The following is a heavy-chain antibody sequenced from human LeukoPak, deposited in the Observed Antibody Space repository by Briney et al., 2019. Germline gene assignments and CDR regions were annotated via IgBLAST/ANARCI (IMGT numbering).Heavy chain of an antibody. J-gene: IGHJ4*02. Sequence: GASVKVSCKVSGYTLTELSMHWVRQAPGKGLEWMGWISAYNGNTNYAQKLQGRVTMTTDTSTSTAYMELRSLRSDDTAVYYCARDGPGRRYSSSPGVFDYWGQGTLVTVSS. D-gene: IGHD6-6*01. V-gene: IGHV1-18*01. CDR2: ISAYNGNT. CDR1: GYTLTELS. CDR3: ARDGPGRRYSSSPGVFDY.